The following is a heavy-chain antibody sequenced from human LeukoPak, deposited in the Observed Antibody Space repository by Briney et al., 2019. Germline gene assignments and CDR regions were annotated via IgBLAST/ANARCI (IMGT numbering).Heavy chain of an antibody. CDR3: AKAMYSGSSYDY. D-gene: IGHD1-26*01. V-gene: IGHV3-23*01. CDR2: INSSGGRT. CDR1: GFTVSSNY. J-gene: IGHJ4*02. Sequence: GGSLRLSCAASGFTVSSNYMSWVRQAPGKGLEWVSDINSSGGRTYYADSVKGRFTISRDNSKNTLYLQMNSLRADDTAIYYCAKAMYSGSSYDYWGQGTLVTVSS.